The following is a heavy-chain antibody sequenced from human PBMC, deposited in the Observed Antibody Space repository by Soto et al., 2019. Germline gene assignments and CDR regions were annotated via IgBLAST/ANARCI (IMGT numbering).Heavy chain of an antibody. V-gene: IGHV4-61*08. CDR1: GGSISSGGYY. CDR2: IYSHGST. CDR3: ARGTSTSWYFDY. D-gene: IGHD6-13*01. J-gene: IGHJ4*01. Sequence: SETLSLTCTVSGGSISSGGYYWSWIRQHPGKGLEWIGYIYSHGSTNYNPSHKSRVNISVDTSKNQFSLKLNSVTAADTAVYYCARGTSTSWYFDYWGHGTLVTVSS.